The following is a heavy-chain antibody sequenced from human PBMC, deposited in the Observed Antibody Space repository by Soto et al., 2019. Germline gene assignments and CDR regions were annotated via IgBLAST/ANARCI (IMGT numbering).Heavy chain of an antibody. D-gene: IGHD6-19*01. CDR3: ARAVGGDGSSWHRGACDC. CDR1: GYTFTGYC. CDR2: INPDTGGT. V-gene: IGHV1-2*04. Sequence: ASVKVSCKTSGYTFTGYCLHWMRQAPGKGLEWMGWINPDTGGTDLTRKFQGWVTMTRDTSISTAYMELSNVKPDDTAVYYCARAVGGDGSSWHRGACDCWGQGSLFTVSS. J-gene: IGHJ4*02.